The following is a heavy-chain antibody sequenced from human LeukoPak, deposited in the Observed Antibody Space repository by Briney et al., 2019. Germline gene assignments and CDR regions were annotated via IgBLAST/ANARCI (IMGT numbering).Heavy chain of an antibody. D-gene: IGHD1-1*01. CDR2: ISSSSSTI. CDR3: ARAPWNYFDY. Sequence: GGSLRLSCAASGFTFSSYTMNWVRQAPGKGLEWVSYISSSSSTIFYADSVKGRFTISRDNAKNSLYLQMNSLRDEDTAVYYCARAPWNYFDYWGQGTLVTVSS. V-gene: IGHV3-48*02. CDR1: GFTFSSYT. J-gene: IGHJ4*02.